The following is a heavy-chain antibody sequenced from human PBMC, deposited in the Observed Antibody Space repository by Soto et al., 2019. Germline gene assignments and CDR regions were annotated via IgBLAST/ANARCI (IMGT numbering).Heavy chain of an antibody. Sequence: LSLTCTVSGGSISSGDYYWSWIRQPPGKGLEWIGYIYYSGTTYYNPSLKSRVTISVDTSKNQFPLKVSSVTAADTAVYYCARDDNWNYNGYGMDVWGQGTTVTVSS. J-gene: IGHJ6*02. CDR3: ARDDNWNYNGYGMDV. CDR2: IYYSGTT. D-gene: IGHD1-7*01. CDR1: GGSISSGDYY. V-gene: IGHV4-30-4*01.